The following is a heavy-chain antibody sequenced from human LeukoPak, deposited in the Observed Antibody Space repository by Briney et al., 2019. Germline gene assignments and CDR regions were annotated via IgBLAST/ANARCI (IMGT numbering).Heavy chain of an antibody. J-gene: IGHJ5*02. CDR3: ARDQGVGYCSSTSCYTRWFDP. Sequence: SETLSLTCTVSGGSISSYYWSWIRQPPGKGLEWIGYIYYSGSTNYNPSLKSRVTISVDTSKNQFSLKLSSVTAADTAVYYCARDQGVGYCSSTSCYTRWFDPWGQGTLVTVSS. CDR1: GGSISSYY. D-gene: IGHD2-2*02. V-gene: IGHV4-59*01. CDR2: IYYSGST.